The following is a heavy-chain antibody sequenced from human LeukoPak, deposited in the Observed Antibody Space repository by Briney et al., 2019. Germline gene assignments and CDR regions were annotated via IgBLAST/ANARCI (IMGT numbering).Heavy chain of an antibody. CDR3: ARGMGDSSGYYPYGFDY. Sequence: GGSLRLSCAASGFTFSSYSVNWVRQAPGKGLEWVSSISSSSSYIYYADSVKGRFTISRDNAKNSLYLQMNSLRAEDTAVYYCARGMGDSSGYYPYGFDYWGQGTLVTVSS. CDR2: ISSSSSYI. J-gene: IGHJ4*02. CDR1: GFTFSSYS. V-gene: IGHV3-21*01. D-gene: IGHD3-22*01.